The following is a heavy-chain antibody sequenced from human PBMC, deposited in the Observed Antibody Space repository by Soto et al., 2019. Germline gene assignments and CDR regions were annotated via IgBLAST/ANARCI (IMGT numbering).Heavy chain of an antibody. Sequence: EASVKVSCKASGGTFSSYAISWVRQAPGQGLEWMGGIIPIFGTANYAQKFQGRVTITADKSTSTAYMELSSLRSEDTAVYYCARGGTTEGYYYGMDVWGQGTTVTVSS. J-gene: IGHJ6*02. CDR3: ARGGTTEGYYYGMDV. V-gene: IGHV1-69*06. CDR2: IIPIFGTA. CDR1: GGTFSSYA. D-gene: IGHD1-7*01.